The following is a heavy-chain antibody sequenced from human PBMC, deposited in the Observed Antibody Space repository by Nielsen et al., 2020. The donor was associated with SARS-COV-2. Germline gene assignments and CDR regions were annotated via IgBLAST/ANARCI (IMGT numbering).Heavy chain of an antibody. D-gene: IGHD6-19*01. CDR2: ISGSGGST. CDR1: GFTFSSYA. CDR3: ARAVAGFDY. J-gene: IGHJ4*02. V-gene: IGHV3-23*01. Sequence: GESLKISCAASGFTFSSYAMSWVRQAPGKGLEWVSAISGSGGSTYYADSVKGRFTISRDNSKNTLYLQMNSLRAEDTAVYYCARAVAGFDYWGQGTLVTVSS.